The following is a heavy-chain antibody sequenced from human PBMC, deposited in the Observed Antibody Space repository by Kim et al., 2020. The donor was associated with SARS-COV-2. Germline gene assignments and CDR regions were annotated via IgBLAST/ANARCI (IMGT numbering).Heavy chain of an antibody. CDR2: ISSSSTTI. D-gene: IGHD6-13*01. CDR1: GFTFTTYT. J-gene: IGHJ4*02. Sequence: GGSLRLSCAASGFTFTTYTMNWVRQAPGKGLEWVSYISSSSTTIYYADSVKGRFTISRDNAKNSLYLQMNSLRDEDTAVYYCARGSSSWYNHFDSWVQGT. CDR3: ARGSSSWYNHFDS. V-gene: IGHV3-48*02.